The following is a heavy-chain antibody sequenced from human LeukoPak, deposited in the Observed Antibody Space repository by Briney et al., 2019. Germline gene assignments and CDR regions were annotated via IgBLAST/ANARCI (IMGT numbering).Heavy chain of an antibody. CDR3: ARDLHNWSGIDY. V-gene: IGHV3-23*01. J-gene: IGHJ4*02. CDR2: IRSDGRA. Sequence: GGSQRLSRAASGFPLSTNAMKWVPQAPGKGLEWVSGIRSDGRAFYTVSVKGRFPISRDNSKTTLYLQINSLRAEETAIYYCARDLHNWSGIDYWGQGTLVTVSS. D-gene: IGHD3-3*01. CDR1: GFPLSTNA.